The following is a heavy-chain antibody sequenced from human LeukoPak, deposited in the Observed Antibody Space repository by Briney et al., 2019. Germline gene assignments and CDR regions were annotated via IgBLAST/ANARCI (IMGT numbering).Heavy chain of an antibody. CDR1: GVSISIYY. V-gene: IGHV4-59*01. CDR3: GTLGVMWEVDY. CDR2: IYYSGSA. J-gene: IGHJ4*02. D-gene: IGHD1-26*01. Sequence: SETLSLTCTVSGVSISIYYWSCIRQPPGKGLEWIGYIYYSGSANYNPSLKSRVTISVDTSKNQFSLKLSSVTAADTAVYYCGTLGVMWEVDYWGQGALVTVSS.